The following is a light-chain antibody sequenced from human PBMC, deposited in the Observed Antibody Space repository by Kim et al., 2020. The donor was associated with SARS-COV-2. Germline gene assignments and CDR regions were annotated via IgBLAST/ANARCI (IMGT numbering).Light chain of an antibody. CDR2: QDS. V-gene: IGLV3-1*01. CDR1: KLGDKY. CDR3: QAWDSYVV. J-gene: IGLJ2*01. Sequence: VSVSPGQTASITCSGDKLGDKYACWYQQKPGQSPVLVIYQDSKRPSGIPERFSGSNSGNTATLTISGTHAMDEADYYCQAWDSYVVFGGGTQLTVL.